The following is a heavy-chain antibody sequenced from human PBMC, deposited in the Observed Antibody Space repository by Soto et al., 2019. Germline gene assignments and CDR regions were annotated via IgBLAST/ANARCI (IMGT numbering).Heavy chain of an antibody. D-gene: IGHD3-3*01. CDR1: GGTFSSYA. Sequence: SVKVSCKASGGTFSSYAISWVRQAPGQGLEWMGGIIPIFGTANYAQKFQGRVTITADESTSTAYMELSSLRSEDTAVYYCARDLPTTIFGVVTPYYFDYWGQGTLVTVSS. CDR3: ARDLPTTIFGVVTPYYFDY. V-gene: IGHV1-69*13. CDR2: IIPIFGTA. J-gene: IGHJ4*02.